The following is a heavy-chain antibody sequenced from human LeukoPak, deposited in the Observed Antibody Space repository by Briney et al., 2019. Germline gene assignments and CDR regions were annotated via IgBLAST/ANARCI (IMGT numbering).Heavy chain of an antibody. CDR1: GGSISSDDYY. J-gene: IGHJ4*02. V-gene: IGHV4-30-4*01. D-gene: IGHD5-18*01. CDR2: IYYSGST. Sequence: SETLSLTCTVSGGSISSDDYYWSWIRQPPGKGLEWIGYIYYSGSTYYNPSLKSRITISVDTSKNHFSLKLSSVTAADTAVYYCARTQGGYSYGNFDYWGQGTLVTVSS. CDR3: ARTQGGYSYGNFDY.